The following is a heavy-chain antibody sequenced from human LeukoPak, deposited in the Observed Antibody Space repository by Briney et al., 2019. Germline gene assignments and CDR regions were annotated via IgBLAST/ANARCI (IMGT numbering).Heavy chain of an antibody. D-gene: IGHD6-19*01. CDR3: AKDITPTIPVAGIDY. Sequence: GRSLRLSCAASGFTFDDYAMHWVRQAPGKGLEWVSGISWNSGSIGYAHSVKGRFTISRDNARNSLYLQLNSLRPDDTALYYCAKDITPTIPVAGIDYWGRGTLVTVSS. CDR1: GFTFDDYA. CDR2: ISWNSGSI. V-gene: IGHV3-9*01. J-gene: IGHJ4*02.